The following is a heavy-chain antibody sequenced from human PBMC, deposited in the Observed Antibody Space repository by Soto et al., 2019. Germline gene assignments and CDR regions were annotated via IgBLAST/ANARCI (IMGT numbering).Heavy chain of an antibody. J-gene: IGHJ6*02. V-gene: IGHV4-59*01. Sequence: SETLSLTCTVSGGSISSYYWSWIRQPPGKGLEWIGYIYYSGSTNYNPSLKSRVTISVDTSKNQFSLKLSSVTAADTAVYYCARDYSNLPYYYYGMDVWGQGTTVTVSS. D-gene: IGHD4-4*01. CDR2: IYYSGST. CDR3: ARDYSNLPYYYYGMDV. CDR1: GGSISSYY.